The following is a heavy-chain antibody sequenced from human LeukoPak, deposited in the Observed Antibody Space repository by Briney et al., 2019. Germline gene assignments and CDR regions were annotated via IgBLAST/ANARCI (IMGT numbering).Heavy chain of an antibody. D-gene: IGHD2-2*03. Sequence: GASVKVSCKASGYTFTSYYMHWVRQAPGQGLEWMGIINPSGGSTSYAQKFQGRVTMTRDTSTSTVYMELSSLRSEDTAVYYRARDIGYCSSTSCFYGMDVWGQGTTVTVSS. CDR1: GYTFTSYY. CDR3: ARDIGYCSSTSCFYGMDV. CDR2: INPSGGST. J-gene: IGHJ6*02. V-gene: IGHV1-46*01.